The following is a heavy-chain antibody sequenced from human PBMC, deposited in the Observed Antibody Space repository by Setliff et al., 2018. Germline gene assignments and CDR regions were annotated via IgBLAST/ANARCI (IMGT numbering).Heavy chain of an antibody. CDR3: ARVVGARVPATTNIAYYYYYMDV. CDR1: GGTFSSYA. J-gene: IGHJ6*03. Sequence: SVKVSCKASGGTFSSYAISWVRQAPGQGLEWMGGIIPIFGKSKSSERFQGRLTFTRDTSASTAYMELSSLRSEDTAIYYCARVVGARVPATTNIAYYYYYMDVWGKGTTVTVSS. D-gene: IGHD6-25*01. V-gene: IGHV1-69*05. CDR2: IIPIFGKS.